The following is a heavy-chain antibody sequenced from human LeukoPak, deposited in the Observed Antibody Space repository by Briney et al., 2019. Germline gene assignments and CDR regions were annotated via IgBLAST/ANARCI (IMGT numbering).Heavy chain of an antibody. CDR2: IYTSGST. V-gene: IGHV4-4*07. CDR3: VRGSRSGHIDY. J-gene: IGHJ4*02. Sequence: SETLSLTCTVSGGSISSYYWSWIRQPAGKGLEWIGRIYTSGSTNYNPSLKSPVTMSVDTSKNQFSLKLSAVTAADTAVYYCVRGSRSGHIDYWGQGTLGTVSS. D-gene: IGHD3-10*01. CDR1: GGSISSYY.